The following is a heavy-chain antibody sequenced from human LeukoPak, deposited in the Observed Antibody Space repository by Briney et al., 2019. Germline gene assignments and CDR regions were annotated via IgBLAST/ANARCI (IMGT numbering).Heavy chain of an antibody. CDR2: IYSGGST. CDR1: GFTVSSNY. D-gene: IGHD1-7*01. Sequence: GGSLRLSCAASGFTVSSNYMSWVRQAPGKGLEWVSVIYSGGSTYYADSVKGRFTISRDNAKNSLYLQMNSLRAEDTAVYYCARGKLELTLFYWGQGTLVTVSS. J-gene: IGHJ4*02. V-gene: IGHV3-66*01. CDR3: ARGKLELTLFY.